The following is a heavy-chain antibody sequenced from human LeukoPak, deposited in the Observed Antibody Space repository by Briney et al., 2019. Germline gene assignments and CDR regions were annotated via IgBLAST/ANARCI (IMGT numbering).Heavy chain of an antibody. Sequence: ASVKVSCKASGYTFTGYYMHWVRRAPGQGLEWMGRINPNSGGTNYAQKFQGRVTMTRDTSISTAYMELSRLRSDDTAVYYCARDIKGYSYGYGYWGQGTLVTVSS. V-gene: IGHV1-2*06. D-gene: IGHD5-18*01. CDR3: ARDIKGYSYGYGY. CDR1: GYTFTGYY. J-gene: IGHJ4*02. CDR2: INPNSGGT.